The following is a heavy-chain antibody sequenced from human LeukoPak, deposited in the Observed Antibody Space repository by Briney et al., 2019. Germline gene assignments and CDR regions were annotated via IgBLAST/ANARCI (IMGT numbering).Heavy chain of an antibody. CDR1: GFSFSNYG. Sequence: GGTLRLSCAGSGFSFSNYGVSWVRQAPGKGLEWVSALSGSADRTYYADSVKGRFTISRDNSKNTLYLEVISLTAEDTAVYYCAKDDAWLRFGEWSQGTLVTVSS. J-gene: IGHJ4*02. D-gene: IGHD3-10*01. CDR3: AKDDAWLRFGE. V-gene: IGHV3-23*01. CDR2: LSGSADRT.